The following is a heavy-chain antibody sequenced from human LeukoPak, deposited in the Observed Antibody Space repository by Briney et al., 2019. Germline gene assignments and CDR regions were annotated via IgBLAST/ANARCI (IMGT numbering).Heavy chain of an antibody. V-gene: IGHV3-23*01. Sequence: GGSLRLSCAVSVVTFNSYTMSWVRQAPGKGLEWVAAISGSGGRIYYGDSVKGRFTISRDNSKNTLYLQMNSLRAEDTAVYYCTTPPYYYDRNYMDVWGKGTTVTISS. CDR2: ISGSGGRI. J-gene: IGHJ6*03. D-gene: IGHD3-22*01. CDR1: VVTFNSYT. CDR3: TTPPYYYDRNYMDV.